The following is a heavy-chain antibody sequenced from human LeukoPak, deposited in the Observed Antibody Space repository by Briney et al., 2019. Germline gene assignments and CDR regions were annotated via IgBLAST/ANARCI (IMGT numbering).Heavy chain of an antibody. CDR1: GFTFSSYS. J-gene: IGHJ4*02. Sequence: GGSLRLSCAASGFTFSSYSMNWVRQAPGKGLEWVSSISSSSSYIYYADSVKGRFTISRDNAKNSLYLQMNSLRAEDTAMYYCAREGRGYGDPIDYWGQGTLVTVSS. CDR2: ISSSSSYI. V-gene: IGHV3-21*01. CDR3: AREGRGYGDPIDY. D-gene: IGHD4-17*01.